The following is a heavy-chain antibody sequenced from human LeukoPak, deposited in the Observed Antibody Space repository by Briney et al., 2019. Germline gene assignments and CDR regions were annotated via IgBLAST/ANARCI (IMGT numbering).Heavy chain of an antibody. CDR3: ARGVVPAARRSLGRFYFDY. CDR2: IYYSGST. CDR1: GGSISSYY. J-gene: IGHJ4*02. Sequence: SETLSLTCTVSGGSISSYYWSWIRQPPGKGLEWIGYIYYSGSTNYNPSPKSRVTISVDTSKNQFSLKLSSVTAADTAVYYCARGVVPAARRSLGRFYFDYWGQGTLVTVSS. D-gene: IGHD2-2*01. V-gene: IGHV4-59*01.